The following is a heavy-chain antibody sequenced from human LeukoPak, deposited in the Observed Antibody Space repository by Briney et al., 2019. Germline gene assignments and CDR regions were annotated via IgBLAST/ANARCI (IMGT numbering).Heavy chain of an antibody. CDR1: GFTFSSYG. CDR2: ISSSSSYI. Sequence: GGSLRLSCAASGFTFSSYGMHWVRQAPGKGLEWVSSISSSSSYIYYADSVKGRFTISRDNAKNSLYLQMNSLRAEDTAVYYCARAPLGYCSGGSCSDIKGAFDIWGQGTMVTVSS. V-gene: IGHV3-21*01. J-gene: IGHJ3*02. CDR3: ARAPLGYCSGGSCSDIKGAFDI. D-gene: IGHD2-15*01.